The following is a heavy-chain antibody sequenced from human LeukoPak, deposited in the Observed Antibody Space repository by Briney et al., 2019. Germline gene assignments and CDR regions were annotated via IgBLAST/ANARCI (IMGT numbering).Heavy chain of an antibody. V-gene: IGHV4-39*01. D-gene: IGHD5-18*01. CDR2: IYHSGST. Sequence: PSETLPLTCTVSGGSISTSSYYWGWIRQSPGKGPEWIGTIYHSGSTYYNPSLKSRLTISVDTSKNQFSLRLSSVTAADTAVYYCARQITDSYDSKGWFDSWGQGTLVTVSS. CDR1: GGSISTSSYY. J-gene: IGHJ5*01. CDR3: ARQITDSYDSKGWFDS.